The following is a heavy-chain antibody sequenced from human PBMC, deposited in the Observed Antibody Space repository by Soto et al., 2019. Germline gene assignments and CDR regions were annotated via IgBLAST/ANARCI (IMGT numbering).Heavy chain of an antibody. V-gene: IGHV1-69*01. D-gene: IGHD6-13*01. Sequence: QVQLVQSGAEVKKPGSSVKVSCKASGGTFSSYAISWVRQAPGQGLEWMGGIIPIFGTANYAQKFQGRVTITADESTSTAYMELSSLRSEDTAVYYCARGFHSSIWPRIPPKFDYWGQGTLVTVSS. CDR3: ARGFHSSIWPRIPPKFDY. CDR2: IIPIFGTA. J-gene: IGHJ4*02. CDR1: GGTFSSYA.